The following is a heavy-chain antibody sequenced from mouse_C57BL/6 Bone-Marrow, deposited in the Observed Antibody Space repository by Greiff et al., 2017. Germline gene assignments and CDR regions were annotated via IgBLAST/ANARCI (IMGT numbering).Heavy chain of an antibody. D-gene: IGHD1-1*01. CDR1: AFTFSSYA. V-gene: IGHV5-4*01. J-gene: IGHJ3*01. CDR3: ARDQTYCDSSYLAWFAS. Sequence: VKLVESVGCLVQPGGSLQLSCAASAFTFSSYAMSWVRQTPEKRLEWVATISDGGSYTYYPDNVKGRFTISRDNAKNNLYLQMSHLKSEDTAMYYCARDQTYCDSSYLAWFASRRQADLVTVS. CDR2: ISDGGSYT.